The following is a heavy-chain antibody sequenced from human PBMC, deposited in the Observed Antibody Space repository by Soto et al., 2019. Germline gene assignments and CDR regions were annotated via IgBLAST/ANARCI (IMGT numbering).Heavy chain of an antibody. D-gene: IGHD3-9*01. CDR3: ARQGNDILTGRFYYYYYMDV. V-gene: IGHV5-51*01. CDR2: IYPGDSDT. CDR1: GYSFTSYW. Sequence: RGESLKISCKGSGYSFTSYWIGWVRQMPGKGLEWMGIIYPGDSDTRYSPSFQGQVTISADKSISTAYLQWSSLKASDTAMYYCARQGNDILTGRFYYYYYMDVWGKGTTVTVSS. J-gene: IGHJ6*03.